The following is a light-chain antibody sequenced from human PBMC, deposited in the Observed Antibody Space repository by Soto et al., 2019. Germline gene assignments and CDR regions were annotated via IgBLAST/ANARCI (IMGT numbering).Light chain of an antibody. J-gene: IGKJ2*01. CDR1: QSVSSN. CDR3: QQYNNWPWT. V-gene: IGKV3-15*01. CDR2: GAS. Sequence: EIVMTQSPATLSVSPGERATLSCRASQSVSSNLARYQQKPGQAPRLLIYGASTRATGIPARFSGSGSGTEFTLTISSLQSEDFAVYYCQQYNNWPWTFGQGTKLEIK.